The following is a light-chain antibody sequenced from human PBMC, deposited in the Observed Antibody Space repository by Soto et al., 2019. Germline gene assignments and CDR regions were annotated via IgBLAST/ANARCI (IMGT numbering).Light chain of an antibody. V-gene: IGKV3-15*01. CDR1: QSISTI. Sequence: ELVMTQSPATLSVASGVTATLSCRPSQSISTILAGYQQKPGQAPRLLIYGASTRATGIPDRFSGSESGTEFTLTISSLQPEDFAVFYCQQYNNWPRTFGQGTK. CDR3: QQYNNWPRT. CDR2: GAS. J-gene: IGKJ1*01.